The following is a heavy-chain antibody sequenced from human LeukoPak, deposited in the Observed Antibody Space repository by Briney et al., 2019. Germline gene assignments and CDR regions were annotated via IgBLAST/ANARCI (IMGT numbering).Heavy chain of an antibody. J-gene: IGHJ6*03. CDR3: ARHTRYSSGWHTNYYYMDV. CDR2: INHSGST. Sequence: SETLSLTCAVYGGSFSGYYWSWIRQPPGKGLEWIGEINHSGSTNYDPSLKSRVTISVDTSKNQFSLKLSSVTAADTAVYYCARHTRYSSGWHTNYYYMDVWGKGTTVTVSS. D-gene: IGHD6-19*01. CDR1: GGSFSGYY. V-gene: IGHV4-34*01.